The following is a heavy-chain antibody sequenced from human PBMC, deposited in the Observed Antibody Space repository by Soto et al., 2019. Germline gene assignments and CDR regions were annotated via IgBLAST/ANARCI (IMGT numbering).Heavy chain of an antibody. J-gene: IGHJ4*02. D-gene: IGHD6-19*01. CDR2: IYFSGST. CDR3: ARAWAVPGSHWGD. V-gene: IGHV4-59*01. CDR1: GDSMNPYY. Sequence: QVQLQESGPGLVKPSETLSLTCTVSGDSMNPYYWSWIWQPPGKGLEWIGYIYFSGSTNFNPSLKSRVTLSLDTSKRQFFLKLTSVTAADTAVYYCARAWAVPGSHWGDWGRGTLVTVSS.